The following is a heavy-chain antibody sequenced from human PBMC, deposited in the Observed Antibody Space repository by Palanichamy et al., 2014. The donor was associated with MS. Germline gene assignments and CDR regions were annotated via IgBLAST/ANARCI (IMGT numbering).Heavy chain of an antibody. CDR1: GYAFTSYD. CDR2: MNPNSGNT. J-gene: IGHJ3*01. CDR3: ARGAFWAFDV. Sequence: QVQLVQSGAEVKKPGASVKVSCKASGYAFTSYDISWVRQATGQGLEWMGWMNPNSGNTGYAQRFQGRVTMTRDTSINTAYMEVSSLLSEDTAVYCCARGAFWAFDVWGQGTMVTVSS. V-gene: IGHV1-8*01.